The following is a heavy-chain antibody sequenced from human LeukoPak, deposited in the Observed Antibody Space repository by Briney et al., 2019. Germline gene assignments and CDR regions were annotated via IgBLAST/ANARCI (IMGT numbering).Heavy chain of an antibody. J-gene: IGHJ4*02. V-gene: IGHV3-23*01. Sequence: PGGSLRLSCAASGFTFSSYAMSWVRQAPGKGLEWVSANSGSGGSTYYADSVKGRFTISRDNSKNTLYLQMNSLRAEDTAVYYCAKDRTRYYDSSGYSGDDYWGQGTLVTVSS. CDR2: NSGSGGST. D-gene: IGHD3-22*01. CDR1: GFTFSSYA. CDR3: AKDRTRYYDSSGYSGDDY.